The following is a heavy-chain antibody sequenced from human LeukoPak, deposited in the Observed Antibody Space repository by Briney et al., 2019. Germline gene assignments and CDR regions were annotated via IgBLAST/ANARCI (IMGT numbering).Heavy chain of an antibody. J-gene: IGHJ4*02. CDR1: GGSFSGYY. CDR3: ARGGRVWFGELFHRYYFDY. CDR2: INHSGST. V-gene: IGHV4-34*01. Sequence: PSEPLSLTCAVYGGSFSGYYWSWIRQPPGEGLESIGEINHSGSTNYNPSLKSLVTISVDTSKNQFSLKLSSVTAADTAVYYCARGGRVWFGELFHRYYFDYWGQGTLVTVSS. D-gene: IGHD3-10*01.